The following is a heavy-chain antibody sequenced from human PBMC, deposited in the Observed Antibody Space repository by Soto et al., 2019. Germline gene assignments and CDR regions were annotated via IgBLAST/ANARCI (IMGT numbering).Heavy chain of an antibody. Sequence: NPXATLSLTCSVSGAALNSGNYYWSGIRQVPGKGLEWIGHIYVTGAVDYNPSLRDRITISQDTSERQFSLNLRLVTAADTAVYYCARIRIATNNYKWFDPWGQGTLVTVSS. CDR3: ARIRIATNNYKWFDP. J-gene: IGHJ5*02. CDR1: GAALNSGNYY. V-gene: IGHV4-31*03. CDR2: IYVTGAV. D-gene: IGHD2-21*01.